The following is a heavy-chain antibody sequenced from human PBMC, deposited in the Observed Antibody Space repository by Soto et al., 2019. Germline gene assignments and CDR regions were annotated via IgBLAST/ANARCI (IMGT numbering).Heavy chain of an antibody. CDR1: EFTLSHYA. CDR3: AKDRGTSANSRAYFDS. J-gene: IGHJ4*02. CDR2: ISYDGSIK. D-gene: IGHD2-2*01. Sequence: QVQLVESGGGVVQPGRSLRLSCVASEFTLSHYALHWVRQAPGKGLGWVAVISYDGSIKYYVDSVKGRFTISRDNSKNTLYLQMNSLRPEDTAVYYCAKDRGTSANSRAYFDSWGQGTLVTVSS. V-gene: IGHV3-30-3*01.